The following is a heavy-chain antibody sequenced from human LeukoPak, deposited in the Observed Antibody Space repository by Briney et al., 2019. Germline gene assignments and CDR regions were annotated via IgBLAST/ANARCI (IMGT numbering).Heavy chain of an antibody. Sequence: PSETLSLTCAVYGGSFSGYYWSWIRQPPGKGLEWIGEINHSGSTNYNPSLKSRVTISVDTSKNQFSLKLSSVTAADTAAYYCARVPSYSYGFRPLDYWGQGTLVTVSS. CDR2: INHSGST. D-gene: IGHD5-18*01. CDR1: GGSFSGYY. V-gene: IGHV4-34*01. CDR3: ARVPSYSYGFRPLDY. J-gene: IGHJ4*02.